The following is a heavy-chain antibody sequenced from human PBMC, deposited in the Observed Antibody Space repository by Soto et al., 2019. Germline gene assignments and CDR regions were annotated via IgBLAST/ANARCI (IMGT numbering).Heavy chain of an antibody. CDR1: GGTFSSYA. V-gene: IGHV1-69*06. Sequence: QVQLVQSGAEVKKPGSSVKVSCKASGGTFSSYAISWVRQAPGQGLEWMGGIIPIFGTANYAQKFQGRVTITADKSTSTAYMELSSLRSEDTAVYYCARDGQRLVDTAMDTSYYYYYGMDVWGQGTTVTVSS. CDR3: ARDGQRLVDTAMDTSYYYYYGMDV. D-gene: IGHD5-18*01. J-gene: IGHJ6*02. CDR2: IIPIFGTA.